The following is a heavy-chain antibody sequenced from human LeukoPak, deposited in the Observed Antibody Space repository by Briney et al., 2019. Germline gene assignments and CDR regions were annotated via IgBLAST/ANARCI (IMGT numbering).Heavy chain of an antibody. CDR3: ARDNPMVRGVIITDYYMDV. CDR2: IYYSGST. V-gene: IGHV4-59*12. CDR1: GGSISSYY. Sequence: PSETLSLTCTVSGGSISSYYWGWIRQPPGKGLEWIGYIYYSGSTNYNPSPKSRVTISVDTSKNQFSLKLSSVTAADTAVYYCARDNPMVRGVIITDYYMDVWGKGTTVTVSS. J-gene: IGHJ6*03. D-gene: IGHD3-10*01.